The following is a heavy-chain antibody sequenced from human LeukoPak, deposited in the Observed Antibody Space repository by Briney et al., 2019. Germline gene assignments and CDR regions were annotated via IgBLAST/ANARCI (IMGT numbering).Heavy chain of an antibody. V-gene: IGHV4-59*01. Sequence: PSETLSLTCTVSGGSMTSYYWTWIRQPPGEGLEWIGYIYHNGDTNYNPSLKSRVTISVDTSKNQFPLKLSSVTAADTAVYYCARKIRGVDAFDIWGQGTMVTVSS. CDR3: ARKIRGVDAFDI. CDR1: GGSMTSYY. D-gene: IGHD3-10*01. CDR2: IYHNGDT. J-gene: IGHJ3*02.